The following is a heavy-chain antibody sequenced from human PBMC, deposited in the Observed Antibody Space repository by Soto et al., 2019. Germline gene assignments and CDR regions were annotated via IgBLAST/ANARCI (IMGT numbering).Heavy chain of an antibody. J-gene: IGHJ4*02. CDR2: ISGSGGVT. CDR3: AKGNLRAGTTPVDY. Sequence: EVQLLESGGGLVQPGGSLRLSCAASGLTFSNYGMSWVRQAPGKGLEWVSVISGSGGVTYYADSVKGRFTISRDNFNNRVYLQMNSLSAEDTATYYCAKGNLRAGTTPVDYWGQGILVTVSS. D-gene: IGHD1-7*01. CDR1: GLTFSNYG. V-gene: IGHV3-23*01.